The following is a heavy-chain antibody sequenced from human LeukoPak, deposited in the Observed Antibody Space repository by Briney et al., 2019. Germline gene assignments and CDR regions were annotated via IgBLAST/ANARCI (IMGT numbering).Heavy chain of an antibody. J-gene: IGHJ4*02. CDR1: GFTFSRYA. V-gene: IGHV3-23*01. D-gene: IGHD2-2*01. CDR3: AKDVDQLLLAQLDY. CDR2: ISGSGGGT. Sequence: GGSLRLSCAASGFTFSRYAMNWVRQAPGKGLEWVSTISGSGGGTYYADSVKGRFTISRDNSKNTLYLQMNSLRAEDTAVYYCAKDVDQLLLAQLDYWGQGTLVTVSS.